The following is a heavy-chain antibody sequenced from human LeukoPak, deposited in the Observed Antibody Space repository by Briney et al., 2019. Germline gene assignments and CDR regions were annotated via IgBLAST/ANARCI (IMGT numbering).Heavy chain of an antibody. V-gene: IGHV3-23*01. D-gene: IGHD3-10*01. CDR2: VSGSGTDT. Sequence: PGGSLRLSCAASGFSFSSYGMSWVRQPPGKGLDWVSAVSGSGTDTFYDNSVKGRFTISRDNSNNTLYLQMNDLRTEDTAIYYCAKRKFYGSGSVFVSHAFDFWGQGTMVTVSS. J-gene: IGHJ3*01. CDR1: GFSFSSYG. CDR3: AKRKFYGSGSVFVSHAFDF.